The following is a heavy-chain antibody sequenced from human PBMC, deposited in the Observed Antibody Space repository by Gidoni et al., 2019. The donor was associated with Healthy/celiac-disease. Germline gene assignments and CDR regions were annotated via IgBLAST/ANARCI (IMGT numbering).Heavy chain of an antibody. V-gene: IGHV3-33*01. CDR2: IWYDGSNK. Sequence: QVQLVESGGGVVQPGRSLRLSCAASGFTFSSYGMHWVRQAPGKGLEWVAVIWYDGSNKYYADSVKGRFTISRDNSKNTLYLQMNSLGAEDTAVYYCAAVRGATLAPIFDYWGQGTLVTVSS. CDR1: GFTFSSYG. D-gene: IGHD1-26*01. J-gene: IGHJ4*02. CDR3: AAVRGATLAPIFDY.